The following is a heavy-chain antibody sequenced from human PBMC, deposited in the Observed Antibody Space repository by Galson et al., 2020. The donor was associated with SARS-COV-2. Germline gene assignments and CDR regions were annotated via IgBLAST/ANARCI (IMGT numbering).Heavy chain of an antibody. CDR2: IAWDDGK. V-gene: IGHV2-5*02. Sequence: SGPTLVKPAQTLTLTCSFSGFSLNDGGEGVGWIRRPPGEALEWLAFIAWDDGKRYSPSLKSRLTVTQDTSKNQVVLTLTNMDLPDTGTYYCAHRKVERLGDYYDDYGMDVWGQGTTVTVSS. CDR3: AHRKVERLGDYYDDYGMDV. CDR1: GFSLNDGGEG. D-gene: IGHD6-25*01. J-gene: IGHJ6*02.